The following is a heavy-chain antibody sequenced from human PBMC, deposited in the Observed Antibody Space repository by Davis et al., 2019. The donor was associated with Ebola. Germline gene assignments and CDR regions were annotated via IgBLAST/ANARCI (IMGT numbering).Heavy chain of an antibody. CDR2: IYYSGST. V-gene: IGHV4-39*01. J-gene: IGHJ6*02. CDR3: ARIELDGSYYGYYYYGMDV. Sequence: MPSETLSLTCIVSGGSISRNNFYWGWIRQPPGKGLEWIGSIYYSGSTYYNPSLKSRVTISVDTSKNQFSLKLSSVTAADTAVYYCARIELDGSYYGYYYYGMDVWGQGTTVTVSS. CDR1: GGSISRNNFY. D-gene: IGHD1-26*01.